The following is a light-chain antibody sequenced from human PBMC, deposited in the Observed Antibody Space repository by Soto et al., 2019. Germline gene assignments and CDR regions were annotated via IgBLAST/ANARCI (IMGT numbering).Light chain of an antibody. CDR1: QSVSSN. Sequence: EIVMTQSPATLSVSPGERATLSCRASQSVSSNLAWYQQKPGQAPRLLIYGASTRATGISARFSGSGSGTEFTLTISSLQSEDFAAYYCQQYNNWPRTFGQGTKVDIK. J-gene: IGKJ1*01. CDR2: GAS. CDR3: QQYNNWPRT. V-gene: IGKV3-15*01.